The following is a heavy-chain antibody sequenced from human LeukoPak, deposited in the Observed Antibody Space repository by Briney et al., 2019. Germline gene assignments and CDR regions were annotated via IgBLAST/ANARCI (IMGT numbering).Heavy chain of an antibody. CDR1: GGSISSYY. CDR2: IYYSGST. CDR3: ARLPYYYGMDV. J-gene: IGHJ6*02. V-gene: IGHV4-59*08. Sequence: PSETLSLTCTVSGGSISSYYWSWIRQPPGKGLEWIGYIYYSGSTNYNPSLKSRVTISVDTSKNQFSLKLSSVTAADTAVYYCARLPYYYGMDVWGQGTTATVSS.